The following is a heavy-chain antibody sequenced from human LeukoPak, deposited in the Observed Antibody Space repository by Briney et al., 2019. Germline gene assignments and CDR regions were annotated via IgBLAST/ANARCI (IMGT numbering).Heavy chain of an antibody. Sequence: PSETLSLTCTVSRGSISSTNYYWGWVRQPPGKGLERIGTIYYNERTYYNPSLKSRVTISVDTSKNQFSLNLSSVTAADTAVYYCAMDTTVVERFDYWGQGTLVTVSS. D-gene: IGHD1-1*01. CDR2: IYYNERT. V-gene: IGHV4-39*01. J-gene: IGHJ4*01. CDR1: RGSISSTNYY. CDR3: AMDTTVVERFDY.